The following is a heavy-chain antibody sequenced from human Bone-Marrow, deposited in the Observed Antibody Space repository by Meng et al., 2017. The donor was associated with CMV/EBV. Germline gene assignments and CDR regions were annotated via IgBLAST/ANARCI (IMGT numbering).Heavy chain of an antibody. V-gene: IGHV4-30-4*08. J-gene: IGHJ4*02. CDR2: IYYSGST. Sequence: SETLSLTCIVSGGSISSGDYYWSWIRQPPGKGLEWIGYIYYSGSTYYNPSLKSRVTISVDTSKNQFSLKLSSVTAADTAVYYCARFIIAAAGAKFDDWGQGTLVTVSS. CDR3: ARFIIAAAGAKFDD. CDR1: GGSISSGDYY. D-gene: IGHD6-13*01.